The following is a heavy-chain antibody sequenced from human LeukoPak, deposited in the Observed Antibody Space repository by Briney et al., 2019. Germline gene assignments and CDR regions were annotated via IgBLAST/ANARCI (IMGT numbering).Heavy chain of an antibody. D-gene: IGHD7-27*01. V-gene: IGHV4-38-2*02. J-gene: IGHJ4*02. CDR1: GYSISSGYY. Sequence: SETLSLTCTVSGYSISSGYYWGWIRQPPGKGLEWIGSIYRSGSTYYNPSLKSRVTISVDTSKNQFSLKLSSMTAADTAVYYCAREDANWGDFDSWGQGTLVTVSS. CDR2: IYRSGST. CDR3: AREDANWGDFDS.